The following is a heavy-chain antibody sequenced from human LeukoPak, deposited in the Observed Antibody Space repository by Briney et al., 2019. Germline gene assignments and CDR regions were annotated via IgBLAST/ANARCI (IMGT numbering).Heavy chain of an antibody. D-gene: IGHD2-21*02. V-gene: IGHV1-2*02. CDR3: ARDRVTLTTFQYDWFDP. CDR1: GYTFIGYY. J-gene: IGHJ5*02. Sequence: GASVKVSCKASGYTFIGYYMHWVRQAPGQGLDWMGWINPNSGGTNYAQKFQGRVTMTRDTAISTAYMELSRLRSDDTAVYYCARDRVTLTTFQYDWFDPWGQGTLVTVSS. CDR2: INPNSGGT.